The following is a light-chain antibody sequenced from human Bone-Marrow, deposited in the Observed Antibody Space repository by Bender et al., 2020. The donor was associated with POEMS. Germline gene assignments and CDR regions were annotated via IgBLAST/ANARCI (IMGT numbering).Light chain of an antibody. CDR2: KDT. CDR1: ALPKQF. V-gene: IGLV3-25*03. J-gene: IGLJ2*01. Sequence: SSELTQPPSVSVSPGQTATITCSGDALPKQFAYWYQQKAGQPPVLVIYKDTERPSGIPERFSGSTSGTTVTLTISGVQADDEADYYCQSGDSSGSYVVFGGGTKLTVL. CDR3: QSGDSSGSYVV.